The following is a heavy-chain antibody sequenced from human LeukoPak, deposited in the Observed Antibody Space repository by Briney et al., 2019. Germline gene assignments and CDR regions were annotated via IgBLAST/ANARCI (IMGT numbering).Heavy chain of an antibody. Sequence: ASVKVSCKASGYTFTSYAMHWVRQAPGQRLEWMGWINAGNGNTKYAQKLQGRVTMTTDTSTSTAYMELRSLRSDDTAVYYCARERTLEYYDFWSGYRPDAFDIWGQGTMVTVSS. D-gene: IGHD3-3*01. CDR2: INAGNGNT. CDR1: GYTFTSYA. J-gene: IGHJ3*02. CDR3: ARERTLEYYDFWSGYRPDAFDI. V-gene: IGHV1-3*01.